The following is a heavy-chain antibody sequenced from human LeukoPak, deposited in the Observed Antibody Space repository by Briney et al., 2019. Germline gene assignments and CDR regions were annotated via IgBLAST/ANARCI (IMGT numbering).Heavy chain of an antibody. J-gene: IGHJ4*02. Sequence: GSLRLSCAASGFTFSSYSMNWVRQAPGKGLEWIGEINHSGSTNYNPSLKSRVTISVDTSKNQFSLKLSSVTAADTAVYYCARGRGVERYYYDSSGYYVYWGQGTLVTVSS. CDR1: GFTFSSYS. CDR2: INHSGST. D-gene: IGHD3-22*01. V-gene: IGHV4-34*01. CDR3: ARGRGVERYYYDSSGYYVY.